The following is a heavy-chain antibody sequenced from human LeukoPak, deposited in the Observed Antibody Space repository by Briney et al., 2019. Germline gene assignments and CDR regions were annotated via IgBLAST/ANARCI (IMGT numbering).Heavy chain of an antibody. Sequence: ASVKVSCKASGYTFTGYYMHWVRQAPGQGLEWMGWINPNSGGTNYAQKFQGRVTMTRDTSISTAYMELSRLRSDDTAVYYCARSFYCSGGSCLLKLFDYWGQGTLVTVSS. CDR3: ARSFYCSGGSCLLKLFDY. CDR1: GYTFTGYY. V-gene: IGHV1-2*02. D-gene: IGHD2-15*01. CDR2: INPNSGGT. J-gene: IGHJ4*02.